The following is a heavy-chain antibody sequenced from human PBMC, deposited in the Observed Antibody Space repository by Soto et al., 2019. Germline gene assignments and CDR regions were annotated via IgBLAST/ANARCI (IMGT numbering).Heavy chain of an antibody. Sequence: LRLSCAASGFTFSTYAMSWVRQAPGKGLEWVSAISGSGGSTYYADSVKGRFTISRDNSKNTLYLQMNSLRAEDTAVYYCAKENDRIAVAGRRFDYWGQGTLVTVSS. D-gene: IGHD6-19*01. CDR2: ISGSGGST. J-gene: IGHJ4*02. V-gene: IGHV3-23*01. CDR1: GFTFSTYA. CDR3: AKENDRIAVAGRRFDY.